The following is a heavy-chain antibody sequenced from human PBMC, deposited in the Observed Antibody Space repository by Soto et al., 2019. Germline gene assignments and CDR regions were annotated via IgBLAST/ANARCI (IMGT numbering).Heavy chain of an antibody. D-gene: IGHD5-18*01. CDR3: ARRDADSLFDS. V-gene: IGHV4-39*01. Sequence: SETLSLTCTVSGGSISGGSYYWGWIRQPPGKGLEWIGSIYYTGTTYYNPSLKSRVTISVDTSKNQFSLKLSSVTAADTAFYYCARRDADSLFDSWGQGTLVTVSS. J-gene: IGHJ4*02. CDR2: IYYTGTT. CDR1: GGSISGGSYY.